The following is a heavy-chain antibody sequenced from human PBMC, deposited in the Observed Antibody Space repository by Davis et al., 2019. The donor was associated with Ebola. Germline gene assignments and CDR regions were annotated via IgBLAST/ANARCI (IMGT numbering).Heavy chain of an antibody. J-gene: IGHJ5*02. CDR1: GYTFTSYY. D-gene: IGHD6-19*01. V-gene: IGHV1-46*01. CDR3: ARDLGQWLVRGWFDP. CDR2: INPSGGST. Sequence: ASVKVSCKASGYTFTSYYMHWVRQAPGQGLEWMGIINPSGGSTSYAQKFQGRVTMTRDTSTSTVYMELSSLRSEDTAVYYCARDLGQWLVRGWFDPWGQGTLVTVSS.